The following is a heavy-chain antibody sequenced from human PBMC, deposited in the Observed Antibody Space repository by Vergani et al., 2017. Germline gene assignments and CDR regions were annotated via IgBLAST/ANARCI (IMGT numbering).Heavy chain of an antibody. CDR2: ISWNSGSI. CDR1: GFTFDDYA. J-gene: IGHJ4*02. D-gene: IGHD3-22*01. CDR3: AKDADYYDSSGYYGD. Sequence: EVQLVESGGGLVQPGRSLRLSCAASGFTFDDYAMHWVRQAPGKGLEWVSGISWNSGSIGYADSVKGRFTISRDNAKNSLYLQMNSLRAEDTAVYYCAKDADYYDSSGYYGDWGQGTLVTVSS. V-gene: IGHV3-9*01.